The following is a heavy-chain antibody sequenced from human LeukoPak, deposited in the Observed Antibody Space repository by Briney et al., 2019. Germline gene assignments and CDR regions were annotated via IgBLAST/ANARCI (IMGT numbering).Heavy chain of an antibody. CDR1: GFTFSSYA. Sequence: GGSLRLSCAASGFTFSSYAMSWVRQAPGKGLEWVSAISGSGGSTHYADSVKGRFTISRDNSKNTLYLQMNSLRAEDAAVYYCAKDYVWGSYRSIYYFDYWGQGTLVTVSS. V-gene: IGHV3-23*01. CDR2: ISGSGGST. J-gene: IGHJ4*02. D-gene: IGHD3-16*02. CDR3: AKDYVWGSYRSIYYFDY.